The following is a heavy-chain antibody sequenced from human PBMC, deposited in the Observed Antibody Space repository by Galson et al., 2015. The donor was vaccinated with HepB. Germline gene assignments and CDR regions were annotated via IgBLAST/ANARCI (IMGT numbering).Heavy chain of an antibody. CDR1: GYRFTIFW. V-gene: IGHV5-51*01. CDR3: ARLGGSGWKRDAFDI. J-gene: IGHJ3*02. D-gene: IGHD6-19*01. CDR2: IYPGDSDT. Sequence: QSGAEVKKPGESLKISCKASGYRFTIFWIGWVRQMPGKGLEWMGTIYPGDSDTRYSPSFQGQVTISADKSISTAYLQWSSLKASDTAMYYCARLGGSGWKRDAFDIWGQGTLVTVSS.